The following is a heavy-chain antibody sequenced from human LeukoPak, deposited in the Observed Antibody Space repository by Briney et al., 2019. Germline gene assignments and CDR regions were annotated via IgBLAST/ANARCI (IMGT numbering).Heavy chain of an antibody. Sequence: PSETLSLTCTVSGGSINSHYGSWVRQPPGKGLEWIGYIYYTGSTSYNPSLKSRVTISVDTSKNQFSLKLSSVTAADTAVYYCARGRLSGSSHFDYWGRGTLVTVSS. D-gene: IGHD6-13*01. J-gene: IGHJ4*02. CDR3: ARGRLSGSSHFDY. CDR1: GGSINSHY. V-gene: IGHV4-59*11. CDR2: IYYTGST.